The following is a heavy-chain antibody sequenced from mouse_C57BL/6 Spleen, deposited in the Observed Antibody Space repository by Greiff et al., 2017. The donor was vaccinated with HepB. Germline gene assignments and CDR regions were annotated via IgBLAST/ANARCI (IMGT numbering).Heavy chain of an antibody. Sequence: EVQLQQSGPELVKPGASVKISCKASGYTFTDYYMNWVKQSHGKSLEWIGDINPNNGGTSYNQKFKGKATLTVDKSSSTAYMELRSLTSEDSAVYYCARAGSSSDYAMDYWGQGTSVTVSS. CDR1: GYTFTDYY. J-gene: IGHJ4*01. D-gene: IGHD1-1*01. CDR2: INPNNGGT. CDR3: ARAGSSSDYAMDY. V-gene: IGHV1-26*01.